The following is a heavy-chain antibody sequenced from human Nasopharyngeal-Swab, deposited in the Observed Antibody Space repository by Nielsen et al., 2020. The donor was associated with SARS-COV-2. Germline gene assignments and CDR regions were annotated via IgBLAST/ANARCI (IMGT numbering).Heavy chain of an antibody. D-gene: IGHD1-26*01. CDR3: VREFEATGATYLDY. Sequence: GESLKISCAASGFRFSGYGMHWVRQAPGKGLEWVSYITSSSSTRYYADSVKGRFTVSRDNAKNSLYLQMSSLRDEDTAVYYCVREFEATGATYLDYWGLGTLVTVSS. V-gene: IGHV3-48*02. CDR2: ITSSSSTR. J-gene: IGHJ4*02. CDR1: GFRFSGYG.